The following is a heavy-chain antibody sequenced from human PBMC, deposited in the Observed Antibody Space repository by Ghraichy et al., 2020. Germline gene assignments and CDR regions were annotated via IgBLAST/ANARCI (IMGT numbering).Heavy chain of an antibody. CDR1: GYTFPSYG. V-gene: IGHV1-18*01. Sequence: ASVKVSCKASGYTFPSYGISWVRQAPGQGLEWMGWISAYNGNTNYAQKVQGRVTMTRDTSTSTAYMELRNLRSDDTAVYYCARGFTYYYDTRSGVDDAFDIWGQGTMVTVSS. CDR3: ARGFTYYYDTRSGVDDAFDI. D-gene: IGHD3-22*01. J-gene: IGHJ3*02. CDR2: ISAYNGNT.